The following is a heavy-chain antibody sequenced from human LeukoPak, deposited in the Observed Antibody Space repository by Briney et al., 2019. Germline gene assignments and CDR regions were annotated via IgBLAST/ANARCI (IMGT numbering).Heavy chain of an antibody. CDR1: GGSVSSGSYY. J-gene: IGHJ4*02. V-gene: IGHV4-61*01. CDR3: ARGYSSYGYYFDY. D-gene: IGHD5-18*01. CDR2: IFYSGST. Sequence: SETLSPTCTVSGGSVSSGSYYWSWIRQPPGKGLEWIGYIFYSGSTNYNPSLKSRVTISVDTSKDQFSLRLSSVTAADTAVYYCARGYSSYGYYFDYWGQGTLLTVSS.